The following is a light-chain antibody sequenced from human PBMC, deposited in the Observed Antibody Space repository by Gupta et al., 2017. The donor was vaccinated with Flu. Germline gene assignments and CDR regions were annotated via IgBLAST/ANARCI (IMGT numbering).Light chain of an antibody. J-gene: IGKJ5*01. CDR1: QSVGVD. CDR2: DAS. V-gene: IGKV3-15*01. Sequence: EIVMTQSPVSLSVSPGEGVTLSCRASQSVGVDLAWYQQRPGQTPRPLIYDASFRATGVPGRFSAGGSGKEFTLTISDLQPEDFAIYYCQQFNNWPFTFGQGTRLDMK. CDR3: QQFNNWPFT.